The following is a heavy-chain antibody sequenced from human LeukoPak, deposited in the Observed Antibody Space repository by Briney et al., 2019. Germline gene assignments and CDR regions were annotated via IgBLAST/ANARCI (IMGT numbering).Heavy chain of an antibody. J-gene: IGHJ5*01. CDR1: GYTFTSYY. CDR3: ARAIDVRSDPILLLWFGETSFDS. CDR2: INPSGGST. V-gene: IGHV1-46*01. D-gene: IGHD3-10*01. Sequence: ASVKVSCKASGYTFTSYYMHWVRQAPGQGLEWMGIINPSGGSTSYAQKFQGRVTMTRDMSTSTAYMELRSLRSDDTAVYYCARAIDVRSDPILLLWFGETSFDSWGQGTLVTVSS.